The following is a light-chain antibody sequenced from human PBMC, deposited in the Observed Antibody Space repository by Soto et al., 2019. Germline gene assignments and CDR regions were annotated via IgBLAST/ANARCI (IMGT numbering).Light chain of an antibody. J-gene: IGKJ3*01. CDR2: DAS. V-gene: IGKV3-11*01. CDR3: QQRSNWPPEFT. CDR1: QSVSDY. Sequence: EIVLTQSPATLSLSPGERATLSCRASQSVSDYLAWYQQKPGQAPRLLLYDASNRATGIPARFSGSGSGTDFTLTISSLEPEDFAVYYCQQRSNWPPEFTFGPGTKVDIK.